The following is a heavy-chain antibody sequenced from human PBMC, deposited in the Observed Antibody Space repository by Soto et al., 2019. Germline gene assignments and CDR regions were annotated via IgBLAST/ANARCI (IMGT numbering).Heavy chain of an antibody. CDR2: VIPYFGTA. J-gene: IGHJ6*02. CDR3: ARVSISFRRRGGHYYGGGMDV. CDR1: GGTFSTYS. Sequence: EQLVQSGAEVKKPGSSVKVSCEASGGTFSTYSISWVRQAPGHGLEWMGEVIPYFGTANHAQQLQGRVTLTVDASTSTAYMELRSLRSEATALYYCARVSISFRRRGGHYYGGGMDVWGQGTRVPVSS. V-gene: IGHV1-69*01. D-gene: IGHD3-10*01.